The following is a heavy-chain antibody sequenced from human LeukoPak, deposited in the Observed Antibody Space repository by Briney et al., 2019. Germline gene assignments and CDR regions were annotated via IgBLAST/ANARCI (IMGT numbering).Heavy chain of an antibody. V-gene: IGHV1-69*05. J-gene: IGHJ3*02. CDR2: IIPIFGTA. CDR3: ATRWAVPAAIEEESSLGDI. D-gene: IGHD2-2*02. Sequence: SVKVSCKASGGTFSSYAISWVRQAPGQGLEWMGGIIPIFGTANYAQKFQGRVTITTDESTSTAYMEQSSLRSEDTAVYYCATRWAVPAAIEEESSLGDIWGQGTMVTVSS. CDR1: GGTFSSYA.